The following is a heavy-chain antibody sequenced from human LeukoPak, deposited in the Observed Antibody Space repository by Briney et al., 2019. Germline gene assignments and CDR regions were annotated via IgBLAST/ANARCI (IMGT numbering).Heavy chain of an antibody. CDR2: IYYTGTT. CDR3: ARFSSGCSTASCFLAS. V-gene: IGHV4-59*11. D-gene: IGHD3-3*01. J-gene: IGHJ4*02. Sequence: SETLSLTCTVGGGSLSGHYWSWIRQPPGKGLELVGHIYYTGTTIYNPSLHIRVTISLDTSRNQFSLRLTSVTAADTAVYYCARFSSGCSTASCFLASWGQGTLVTVSS. CDR1: GGSLSGHY.